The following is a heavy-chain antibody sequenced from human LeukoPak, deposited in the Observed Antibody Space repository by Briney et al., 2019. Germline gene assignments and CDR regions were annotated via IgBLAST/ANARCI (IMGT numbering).Heavy chain of an antibody. CDR3: ARHEGSSWYWDH. J-gene: IGHJ4*02. Sequence: SETLSLTCTVSGGSISNYYWNWIRQPPGKGLEWIGYIYYSGSTNYSPSLKSRVTISVDTSKNQFSLKVRSVTAADTAVYYCARHEGSSWYWDHWGQGTLVTVSS. CDR2: IYYSGST. V-gene: IGHV4-59*08. CDR1: GGSISNYY. D-gene: IGHD6-13*01.